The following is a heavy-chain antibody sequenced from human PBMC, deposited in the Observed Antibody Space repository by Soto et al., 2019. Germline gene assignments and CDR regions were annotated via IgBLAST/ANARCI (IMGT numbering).Heavy chain of an antibody. V-gene: IGHV3-23*01. Sequence: GGSLRLSCAASGFTFSSYAMSWVRQAPGKGLEWVSAISGSGGSTYYADSVKGRFTISRDNSKNTLYLQMNSLRAEDTAVYYCAKDIRGYSGYDWFDYWGQGTLVTVSS. CDR2: ISGSGGST. J-gene: IGHJ4*02. CDR3: AKDIRGYSGYDWFDY. D-gene: IGHD5-12*01. CDR1: GFTFSSYA.